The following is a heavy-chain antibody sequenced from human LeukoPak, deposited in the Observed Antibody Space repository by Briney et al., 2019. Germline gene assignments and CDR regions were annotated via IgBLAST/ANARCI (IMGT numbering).Heavy chain of an antibody. CDR2: MYYTGNT. D-gene: IGHD2-15*01. CDR3: AREHCSGGSCYSIYYYYYMDV. V-gene: IGHV4-30-4*07. Sequence: SETLSLTCAVSGGSISSGGYSWSWLRQPPGKGLEWIGYMYYTGNTYYNPSLKSRVTISVDTSKNQFSLKLSSVTAADTAVYYCAREHCSGGSCYSIYYYYYMDVWGKGTTVTVSS. CDR1: GGSISSGGYS. J-gene: IGHJ6*03.